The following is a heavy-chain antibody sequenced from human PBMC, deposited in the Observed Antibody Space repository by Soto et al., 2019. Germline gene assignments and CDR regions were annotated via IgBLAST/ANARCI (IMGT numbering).Heavy chain of an antibody. CDR2: IYTSGST. D-gene: IGHD3-10*01. CDR3: ARAAGDYYGAGSYYRRQNWFDP. Sequence: QVQLQESGPGLVKPSETLSLTCTVSGGSISSYYWSWIRQPAGKGLEWIGRIYTSGSTNYNPSLKRRVTMSVDTSKNQFSLKLSSGTAADTAVYYCARAAGDYYGAGSYYRRQNWFDPWGQGTLVTVSS. J-gene: IGHJ5*02. CDR1: GGSISSYY. V-gene: IGHV4-4*07.